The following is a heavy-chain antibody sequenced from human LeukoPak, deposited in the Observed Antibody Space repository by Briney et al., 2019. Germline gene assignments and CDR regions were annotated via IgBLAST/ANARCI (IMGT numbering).Heavy chain of an antibody. CDR1: GGSISSHY. Sequence: SETLSLTCTVSGGSISSHYWSWIRQPPGKGLEWIGYIYYSGSTNYNHSLKSRVTISVDTSKNQFSLKLSSVTAADTAVYYCARGKRPKYYYDSSGALDYWGQGTLVTVSS. V-gene: IGHV4-59*11. CDR2: IYYSGST. D-gene: IGHD3-22*01. CDR3: ARGKRPKYYYDSSGALDY. J-gene: IGHJ4*02.